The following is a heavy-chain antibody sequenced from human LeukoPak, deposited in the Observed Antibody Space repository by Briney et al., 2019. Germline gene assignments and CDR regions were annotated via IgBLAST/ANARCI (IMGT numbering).Heavy chain of an antibody. Sequence: RGSLRLSCAASGFTLTYAWMSWVRQAPGKGLEWLGRVKSKTDGGTTDYAAPVKGRITVSRDDSKNTLYLQMNSLKTEDTAVYYCTGYYYDSSGSFFDYWGQGTLVTVSS. CDR1: GFTLTYAW. J-gene: IGHJ4*02. CDR3: TGYYYDSSGSFFDY. CDR2: VKSKTDGGTT. D-gene: IGHD3-22*01. V-gene: IGHV3-15*01.